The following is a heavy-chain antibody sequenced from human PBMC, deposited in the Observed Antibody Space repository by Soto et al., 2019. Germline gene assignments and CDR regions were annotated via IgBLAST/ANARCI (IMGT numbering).Heavy chain of an antibody. CDR1: GGSITSSSYY. V-gene: IGHV4-39*02. CDR2: IYYSGRS. J-gene: IGHJ6*02. Sequence: SETLSLTCTVSGGSITSSSYYWGWIRQPPGKGLEWIGGIYYSGRSYYNPSLKSRVTMSVDTSKNQFSLTLNSVTAADAAVYYCARDRLMATAGTARHYFGLDVWGQGTTVTVSS. D-gene: IGHD5-18*01. CDR3: ARDRLMATAGTARHYFGLDV.